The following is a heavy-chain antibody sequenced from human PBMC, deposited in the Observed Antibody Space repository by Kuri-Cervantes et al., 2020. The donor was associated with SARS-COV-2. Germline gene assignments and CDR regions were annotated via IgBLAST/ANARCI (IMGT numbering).Heavy chain of an antibody. CDR1: GFTFSSYA. D-gene: IGHD2-2*02. J-gene: IGHJ6*02. CDR2: ISGSGGST. CDR3: AKGEYQLLYGRISGYYYGMDV. V-gene: IGHV3-23*01. Sequence: GGSLRLSCAASGFTFSSYAMSWVRQAPGKGLEWVSAISGSGGSTYYADSVKGRFTISRDNSKNTLYLQMNSLRAEDTAVYYCAKGEYQLLYGRISGYYYGMDVWGQGTTVTVSS.